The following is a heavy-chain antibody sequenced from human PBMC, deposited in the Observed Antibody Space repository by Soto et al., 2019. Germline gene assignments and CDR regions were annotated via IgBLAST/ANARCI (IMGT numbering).Heavy chain of an antibody. Sequence: GGSLRPGCTASGFTFSGYEMNWVRQAPGKGRGLVSYISSSGSTIYYADSVKGRFTISRDNAKNSLYLQMNSLRAEDTAVYYCSPDRHYQFWSGLWRPTYYGMDVGGQGTTVTIS. J-gene: IGHJ6*02. CDR2: ISSSGSTI. CDR3: SPDRHYQFWSGLWRPTYYGMDV. CDR1: GFTFSGYE. D-gene: IGHD3-3*01. V-gene: IGHV3-48*03.